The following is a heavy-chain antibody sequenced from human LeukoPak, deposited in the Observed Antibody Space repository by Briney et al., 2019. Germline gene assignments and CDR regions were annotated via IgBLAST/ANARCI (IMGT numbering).Heavy chain of an antibody. CDR2: INPNSGGT. V-gene: IGHV1-2*02. J-gene: IGHJ4*02. CDR1: GYTFTGYY. D-gene: IGHD3-22*01. CDR3: ARAYYYDSSGSSPNYYFDY. Sequence: ASVKVSCKASGYTFTGYYMHWVRQAPGQGLEWMGWINPNSGGTNYAQKFQGRVTMTRDTSISTAYMELSRLRSDDTAVYYCARAYYYDSSGSSPNYYFDYWGQGTLVTVSS.